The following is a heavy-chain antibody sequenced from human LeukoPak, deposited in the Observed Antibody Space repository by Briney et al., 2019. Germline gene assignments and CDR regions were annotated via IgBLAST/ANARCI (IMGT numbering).Heavy chain of an antibody. D-gene: IGHD2-2*02. CDR2: IISSRYI. V-gene: IGHV3-21*01. CDR3: VRDSYTNTWHFQEKDY. Sequence: GGSLRLSCAASGFTFSSYSMNWVRKAPGKGLDWASSIISSRYIYYADSVKGRFTISRDNAKNSLYLQMNSLRAEDTAVYYRVRDSYTNTWHFQEKDYWGQGTQVTVSS. J-gene: IGHJ4*02. CDR1: GFTFSSYS.